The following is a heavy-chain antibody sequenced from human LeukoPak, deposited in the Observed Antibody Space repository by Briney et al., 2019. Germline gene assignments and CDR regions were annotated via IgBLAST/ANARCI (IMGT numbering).Heavy chain of an antibody. J-gene: IGHJ6*02. CDR3: ARRLQYYYYGMDV. Sequence: PSETLSLTCAVYGGSFSGYYWSWIRQPPGKGLEWIGEINHSGSTNYNPSLKSRVTISVDTSKNQFSLKLSSVTAADTAVYYCARRLQYYYYGMDVWGQGTTVTVSS. CDR2: INHSGST. CDR1: GGSFSGYY. V-gene: IGHV4-34*01.